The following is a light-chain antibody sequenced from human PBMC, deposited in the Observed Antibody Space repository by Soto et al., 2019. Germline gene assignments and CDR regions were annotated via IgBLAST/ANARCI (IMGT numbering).Light chain of an antibody. J-gene: IGKJ4*01. Sequence: IVFTQSPGTLSLSPGERATLSCRASQSVSSSYLAWYQQTPVQAPRLLIYGASSRATGIPDRFSGRGSGTDFTLNISSLQSEDFATYYFQQLNAYRPLIFGGGTKGGYQ. V-gene: IGKV3-20*01. CDR3: QQLNAYRPLI. CDR2: GAS. CDR1: QSVSSSY.